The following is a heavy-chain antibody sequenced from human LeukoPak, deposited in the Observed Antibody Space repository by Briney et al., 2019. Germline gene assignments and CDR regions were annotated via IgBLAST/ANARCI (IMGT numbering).Heavy chain of an antibody. V-gene: IGHV7-4-1*02. CDR1: GYTFTSYA. J-gene: IGHJ4*02. Sequence: ASVKVSCKASGYTFTSYAMNWVRQAPGQGLEWMGWINTNTGNPTYAQGFTGRFVFSLDTSVSTAYLQISSLKAEDTALYYCAKDRRGYDILTYYFDYWGQGTLVTVSS. CDR3: AKDRRGYDILTYYFDY. D-gene: IGHD3-9*01. CDR2: INTNTGNP.